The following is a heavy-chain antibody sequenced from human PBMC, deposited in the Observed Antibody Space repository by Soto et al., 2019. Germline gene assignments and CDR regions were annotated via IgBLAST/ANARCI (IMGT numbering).Heavy chain of an antibody. CDR1: GFTFSSYS. Sequence: GGSLRLSCAASGFTFSSYSMNWVRQAPGKGLEWASSISSSSSYIYYADSVKGRFTISRDNAKNSLYLQMNSLRAEDTAVYYCARRLLVSYYYYGMDVWGQGTTVTVSS. D-gene: IGHD2-8*02. J-gene: IGHJ6*02. CDR3: ARRLLVSYYYYGMDV. V-gene: IGHV3-21*01. CDR2: ISSSSSYI.